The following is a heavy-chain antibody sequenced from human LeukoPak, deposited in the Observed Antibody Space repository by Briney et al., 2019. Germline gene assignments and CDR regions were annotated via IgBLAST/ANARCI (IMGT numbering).Heavy chain of an antibody. V-gene: IGHV4-39*07. J-gene: IGHJ5*02. CDR3: ARDRELAALDP. CDR2: LYHSGTI. CDR1: GDSLRTTTYY. D-gene: IGHD1-26*01. Sequence: SDTLSLTCTVSGDSLRTTTYYWNWIRQPPGKGLEWIGGLYHSGTIYYNPSLKSRVTISADKSKNHFSLKLTSVTAADTAVYYCARDRELAALDPWGQGTLVIVSS.